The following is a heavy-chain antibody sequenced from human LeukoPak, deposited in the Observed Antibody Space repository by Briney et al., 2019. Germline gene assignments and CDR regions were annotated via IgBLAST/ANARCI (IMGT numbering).Heavy chain of an antibody. CDR1: GGSISSYY. CDR3: ASSRITMIVGAFDI. D-gene: IGHD3-22*01. CDR2: IYYSGST. J-gene: IGHJ3*02. V-gene: IGHV4-59*08. Sequence: PSETLSLTCTVSGGSISSYYWSWIRQPPGKGLEWIGYIYYSGSTNYNPSLKSRVTISVDTSKNQFSLKLSSVTAADTAVYYCASSRITMIVGAFDIWGQGTMVTVSS.